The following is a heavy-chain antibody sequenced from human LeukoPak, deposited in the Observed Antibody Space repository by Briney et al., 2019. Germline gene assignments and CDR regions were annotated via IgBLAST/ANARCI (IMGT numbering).Heavy chain of an antibody. CDR1: GFTFSSYA. Sequence: GGSLRLSCAASGFTFSSYAMHWVRQAPGKGLEWVAVISYDGSNKYYADSVKGRFTISRDNSKNTLCLQMNSLRAEDTAVYYCARDYSSGWNSAFDIWGQGTMVTVSS. D-gene: IGHD6-19*01. CDR3: ARDYSSGWNSAFDI. J-gene: IGHJ3*02. V-gene: IGHV3-30-3*01. CDR2: ISYDGSNK.